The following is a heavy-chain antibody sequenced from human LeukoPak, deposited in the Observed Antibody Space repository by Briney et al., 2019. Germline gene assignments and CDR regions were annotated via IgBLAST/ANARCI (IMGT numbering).Heavy chain of an antibody. CDR1: GFTFSSYA. D-gene: IGHD3-10*01. CDR2: IGGSGGST. V-gene: IGHV3-23*01. CDR3: AKDLDSVVRGISVF. Sequence: GGSLRLSCPASGFTFSSYAMNWVRQPPGKGLGWVSAIGGSGGSTYYADSVKGRFTISRDNSKNTLYLQVSSLRAEDTAMYYCAKDLDSVVRGISVFWGQGILVTVSS. J-gene: IGHJ4*02.